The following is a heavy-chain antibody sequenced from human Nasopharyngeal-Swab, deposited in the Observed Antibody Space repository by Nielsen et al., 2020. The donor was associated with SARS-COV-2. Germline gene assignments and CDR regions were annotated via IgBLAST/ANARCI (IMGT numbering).Heavy chain of an antibody. CDR3: ARDIGGGRYGSDY. D-gene: IGHD3-16*01. CDR2: ISSRSSNI. V-gene: IGHV3-21*01. CDR1: GFVFSIYG. Sequence: GECLKISRAASGFVFSIYGMNWVRQAPGKGLEWVSSISSRSSNIYFADSVKGRFTISRDNAKNSLYLQMNSLRAEDTAVYYCARDIGGGRYGSDYWGQGTLVTVSS. J-gene: IGHJ4*02.